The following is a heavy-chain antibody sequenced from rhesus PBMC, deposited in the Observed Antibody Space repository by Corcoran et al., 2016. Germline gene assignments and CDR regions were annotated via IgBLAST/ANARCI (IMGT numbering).Heavy chain of an antibody. J-gene: IGHJ6*01. D-gene: IGHD3-3*01. CDR3: AKDRTLLDS. Sequence: EVQLVQSGAEVKRPGESLKISCKTSGYSFTSYWISWGRQMPGKGLEWVGAIDPSDSDTSYSPSFQGHVPISAGKSISTAYLPWSSLKASDSATYYCAKDRTLLDSWGQGVVVTVSS. CDR2: IDPSDSDT. V-gene: IGHV5-2*01. CDR1: GYSFTSYW.